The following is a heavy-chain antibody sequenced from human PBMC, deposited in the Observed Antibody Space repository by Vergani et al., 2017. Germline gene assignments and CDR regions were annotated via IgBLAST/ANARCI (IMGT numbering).Heavy chain of an antibody. J-gene: IGHJ2*01. Sequence: QLQLQESGPGLVKPSETLSLTCTVSGGSISSSSYYWGWIRQPPGKGLEWIGSIYYSGRTYYNPSLKGRVTISVDTSKNQFSLKLSSVTAADTAVYYCASGGFWYFDLWGRGTLVTVSS. V-gene: IGHV4-39*07. CDR3: ASGGFWYFDL. D-gene: IGHD3-10*01. CDR2: IYYSGRT. CDR1: GGSISSSSYY.